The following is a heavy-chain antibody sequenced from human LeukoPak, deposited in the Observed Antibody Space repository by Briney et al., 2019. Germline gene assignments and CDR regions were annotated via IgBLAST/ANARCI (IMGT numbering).Heavy chain of an antibody. CDR3: ARDRPEYQLTYYFDY. Sequence: GGSLRLSCAASGITFSTYGMHWVRQAPGKGLEWVAVISYDGSNKYYADSVKGRFTISRDNSKNTLYLQMNSLRAEDTAVYYCARDRPEYQLTYYFDYWGQGTLVTVSS. CDR1: GITFSTYG. V-gene: IGHV3-30*03. D-gene: IGHD2-2*01. J-gene: IGHJ4*02. CDR2: ISYDGSNK.